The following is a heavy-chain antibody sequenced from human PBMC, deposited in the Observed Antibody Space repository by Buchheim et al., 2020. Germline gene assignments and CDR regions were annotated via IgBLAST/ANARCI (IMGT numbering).Heavy chain of an antibody. CDR3: ARAQGPYGDGSDY. Sequence: VQLVESGGGVVQPGRSLRLSCAASGFTFSSYGMHWVRQAPGKGLEWVAVISYDGSNKYYADSVKGRFTISRDNSKNTLYLQMNSLRGEDTAVYYCARAQGPYGDGSDYWGQGTL. CDR2: ISYDGSNK. CDR1: GFTFSSYG. D-gene: IGHD4-17*01. J-gene: IGHJ4*02. V-gene: IGHV3-30*03.